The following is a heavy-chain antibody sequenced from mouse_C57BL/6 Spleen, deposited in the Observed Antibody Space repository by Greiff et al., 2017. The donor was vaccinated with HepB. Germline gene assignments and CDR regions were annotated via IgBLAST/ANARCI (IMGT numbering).Heavy chain of an antibody. V-gene: IGHV5-6*01. J-gene: IGHJ1*03. CDR3: ARDGYYGYFDV. D-gene: IGHD2-3*01. CDR2: ISSGGSYT. CDR1: GFTFSSYG. Sequence: EVKLVESGGDLVKPGGSLKLSCAASGFTFSSYGMSWVRQTPDKGLEWVATISSGGSYTYYPDSVKGRFTISRDNAKNTLYLQMGSLKSEDTAMYYCARDGYYGYFDVWGTGTTVTVSS.